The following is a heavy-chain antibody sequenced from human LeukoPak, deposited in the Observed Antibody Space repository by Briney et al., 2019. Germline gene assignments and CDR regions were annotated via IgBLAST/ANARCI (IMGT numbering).Heavy chain of an antibody. CDR1: GFTFSTYD. CDR2: ISYDGSDK. CDR3: AKDFGEAAFDI. D-gene: IGHD3-10*01. V-gene: IGHV3-30*18. Sequence: GGSLILSCAASGFTFSTYDMHWVRQAPGKGLEWVAIISYDGSDKYYADSVKGRFTISRDNSKNTLYLQMNSLRAEDTAVYYCAKDFGEAAFDIWGQRTMVTVSS. J-gene: IGHJ3*02.